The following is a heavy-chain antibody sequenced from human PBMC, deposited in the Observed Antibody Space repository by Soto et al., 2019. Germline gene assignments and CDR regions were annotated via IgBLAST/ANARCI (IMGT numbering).Heavy chain of an antibody. J-gene: IGHJ4*02. Sequence: EGQLVESGGGLVQPGGSLKLSCAASGFTFGGSAMHWVRQASGKGLEWVGHIRSKTNSYATAYAESVKGRFTISRDDSMNTAYLHMNSLKTEETAVYFCTRQTDAVQWLVVPTDYNFDYWGQGTLVTVSS. CDR3: TRQTDAVQWLVVPTDYNFDY. D-gene: IGHD6-19*01. CDR1: GFTFGGSA. CDR2: IRSKTNSYAT. V-gene: IGHV3-73*02.